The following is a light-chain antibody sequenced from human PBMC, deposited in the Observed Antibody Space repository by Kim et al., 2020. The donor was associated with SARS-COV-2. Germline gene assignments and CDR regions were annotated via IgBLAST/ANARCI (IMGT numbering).Light chain of an antibody. V-gene: IGKV1-33*01. CDR2: DES. J-gene: IGKJ4*01. Sequence: ASVGDRVTSTCQASRDISNNLNWYQQQPGKAPKVLIYDESNVHTGVSSRFSGSGSGTDFTFTITSLQPEDVATYYCQQFDNLSLSFGGGTKVDIK. CDR1: RDISNN. CDR3: QQFDNLSLS.